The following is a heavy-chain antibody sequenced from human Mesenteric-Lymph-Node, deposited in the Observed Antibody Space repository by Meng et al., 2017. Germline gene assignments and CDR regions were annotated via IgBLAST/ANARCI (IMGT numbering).Heavy chain of an antibody. J-gene: IGHJ4*02. CDR2: IYTSGST. CDR3: ARAERWLQRYYFDY. Sequence: SETLSLTCTVSGGSISSGSYYWSWIRQPAGKGLEWIGRIYTSGSTNYNPSIKSRVTISVDTSKNQFSLKLSSVTAADTAVYYCARAERWLQRYYFDYWGQGTLVTVSS. CDR1: GGSISSGSYY. V-gene: IGHV4-61*02. D-gene: IGHD5-24*01.